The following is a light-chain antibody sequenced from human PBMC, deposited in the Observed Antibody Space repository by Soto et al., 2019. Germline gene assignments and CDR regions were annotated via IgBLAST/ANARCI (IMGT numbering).Light chain of an antibody. Sequence: EIVMTQSPATLSVSPGERATLSCRSSETVYDRQFAWYQQRAGQAPRLLIYAISTRAAGIPDRFSGSGSGTDFTLTISRVEPAESAMYYCQQFGSSWWTFAQGNKVDIK. CDR2: AIS. CDR3: QQFGSSWWT. CDR1: ETVYDRQ. J-gene: IGKJ1*01. V-gene: IGKV3-20*01.